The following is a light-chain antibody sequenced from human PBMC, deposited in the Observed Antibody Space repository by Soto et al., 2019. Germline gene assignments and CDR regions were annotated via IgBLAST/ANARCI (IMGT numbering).Light chain of an antibody. CDR1: QSVSSSY. CDR2: GAS. Sequence: EIVLTQSPGTLSLSPGERATLSCRASQSVSSSYLAWHQQKPGQAPRLLIYGASSRATGIPDRFSGSGSGTDFTLNISRLEPEDFAVYYCQQYGSSPPWTFGQGTKVEIK. CDR3: QQYGSSPPWT. J-gene: IGKJ1*01. V-gene: IGKV3-20*01.